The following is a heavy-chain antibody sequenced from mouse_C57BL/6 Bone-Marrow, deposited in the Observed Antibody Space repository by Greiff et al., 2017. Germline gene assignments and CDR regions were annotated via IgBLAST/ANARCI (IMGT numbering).Heavy chain of an antibody. CDR3: ARYPRVYYGSWFAY. CDR1: GYTFTSYG. V-gene: IGHV1-58*01. J-gene: IGHJ3*01. CDR2: IYIGNGYT. Sequence: VQLQQSGAELVRPGSSVKMSCKTSGYTFTSYGINWVKQRPGQGREWIGYIYIGNGYTEYNEKFKGKATLTSDTSSSTAYMQLSSLTSEDSAIYFWARYPRVYYGSWFAYWGQGTLVTVSA. D-gene: IGHD1-1*01.